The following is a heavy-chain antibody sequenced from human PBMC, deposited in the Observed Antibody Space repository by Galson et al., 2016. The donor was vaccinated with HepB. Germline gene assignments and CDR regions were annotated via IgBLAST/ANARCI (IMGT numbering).Heavy chain of an antibody. CDR1: GFAFSNYA. Sequence: SLRLSCAASGFAFSNYAMTWFRQSPGKGLEWVSTLSGSATSIYYADSVKGRFTISRDNSKSTLYLHMNSLRADDTALYYCAKGVVPDAQIRVLFPHNWFAPWGQGTLVTVSS. J-gene: IGHJ5*02. D-gene: IGHD2-15*01. CDR2: LSGSATSI. CDR3: AKGVVPDAQIRVLFPHNWFAP. V-gene: IGHV3-23*01.